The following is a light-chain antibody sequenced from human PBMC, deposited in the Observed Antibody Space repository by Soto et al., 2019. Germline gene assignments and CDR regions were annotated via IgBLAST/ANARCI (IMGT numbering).Light chain of an antibody. CDR2: GTS. J-gene: IGKJ1*01. V-gene: IGKV3-20*01. CDR1: QSVSSSY. Sequence: ENVLTQSPGTLSLSPGERATLSCRASQSVSSSYLGWYQQKPGQAPRLLIYGTSSRATAIPDRFSGSGSGTDFTLTISRLGPEDFAVYYCQQYGSSSWTFGQGTKVEIK. CDR3: QQYGSSSWT.